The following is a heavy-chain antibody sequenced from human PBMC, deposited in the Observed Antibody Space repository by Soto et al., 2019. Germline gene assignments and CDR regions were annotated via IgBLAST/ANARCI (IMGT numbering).Heavy chain of an antibody. Sequence: EVQLVESGGGLVQPGGSLRLSCAASGFTVSSNYMSWVRQAPGKGLEWVSVIYSGGSTYYADSVKGRFTISRDNSKNTLYLQMDSMRAEDSAVYYCEREHSYGYYYYFDMDVWGQGTTVTGSS. D-gene: IGHD5-18*01. J-gene: IGHJ6*02. CDR3: EREHSYGYYYYFDMDV. V-gene: IGHV3-66*01. CDR1: GFTVSSNY. CDR2: IYSGGST.